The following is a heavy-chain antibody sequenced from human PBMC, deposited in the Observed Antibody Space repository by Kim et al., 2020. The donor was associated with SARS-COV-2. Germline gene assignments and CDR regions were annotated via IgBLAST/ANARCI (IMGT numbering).Heavy chain of an antibody. Sequence: ASVKVSCKASGYTFTSYAMHWVRQAPGQRLEWMGWINAGNGNTKYSQKFQGRVTITRDTSASTAYMELSSLRSEDTAVYYCARSGSSWYLIDYWGQGTLVTVSS. CDR3: ARSGSSWYLIDY. CDR2: INAGNGNT. V-gene: IGHV1-3*01. CDR1: GYTFTSYA. J-gene: IGHJ4*02. D-gene: IGHD6-13*01.